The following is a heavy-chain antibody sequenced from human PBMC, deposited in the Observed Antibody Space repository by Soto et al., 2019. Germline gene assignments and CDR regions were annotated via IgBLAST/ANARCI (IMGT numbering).Heavy chain of an antibody. D-gene: IGHD3-22*01. CDR3: AKGINYYDSSGASWFDP. V-gene: IGHV4-30-2*01. CDR1: GGSINSGRYS. Sequence: QMQLQESGSGLVKPSQTLSLTCTVSGGSINSGRYSWTWIRKPPGAGLEWIGHMYHIGTTYYNPSLKSRVTMSVDTSKNQFSLKLSSVTAADTARYYCAKGINYYDSSGASWFDPWGQGTLVTVSS. CDR2: MYHIGTT. J-gene: IGHJ5*02.